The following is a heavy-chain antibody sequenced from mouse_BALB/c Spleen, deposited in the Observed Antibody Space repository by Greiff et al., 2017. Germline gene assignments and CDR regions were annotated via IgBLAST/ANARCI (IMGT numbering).Heavy chain of an antibody. CDR3: KGGYDYAMDY. D-gene: IGHD2-2*01. CDR2: IDPENGDT. CDR1: GFNIKDYY. J-gene: IGHJ4*01. Sequence: EVNVVESGAELVRSGASVKLSCTASGFNIKDYYMHWVKQRPEQGLEWIGWIDPENGDTEYAPKFQGKATMTADTSSNTAYLQLSSLTSEDTAVCYCKGGYDYAMDYWGQGTSVTVSS. V-gene: IGHV14-4*02.